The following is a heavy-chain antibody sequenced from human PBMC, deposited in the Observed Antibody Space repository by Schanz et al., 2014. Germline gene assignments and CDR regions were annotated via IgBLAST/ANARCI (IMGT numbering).Heavy chain of an antibody. CDR3: ASYDVLTGFDY. V-gene: IGHV3-23*01. CDR2: ISGSGGST. D-gene: IGHD3-9*01. CDR1: GFTFFGSFA. J-gene: IGHJ4*02. Sequence: EVQLLESGGGLVQPGGSLRLSCVASGFTFFGSFAMSWVRQAPGKGLEWVSAISGSGGSTYYADSVKGRFTISRDNSKNTHYLQINNLRAEDTAVYYCASYDVLTGFDYWGQGTQVTVSS.